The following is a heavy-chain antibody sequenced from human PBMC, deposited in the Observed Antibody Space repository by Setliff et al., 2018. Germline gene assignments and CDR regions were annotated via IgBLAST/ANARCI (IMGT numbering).Heavy chain of an antibody. J-gene: IGHJ4*02. CDR1: GYTFTAYY. V-gene: IGHV1-18*04. Sequence: ASVKVSCKASGYTFTAYYMHWVRQAPGQGLEWMGWISGYNGNTEYAQNLQGRVTMTMDTSTSTAYMELRSLTSDDTAVYYCARVPRLEWLLPTFDSWGQGTLVTVSS. CDR3: ARVPRLEWLLPTFDS. CDR2: ISGYNGNT. D-gene: IGHD3-3*01.